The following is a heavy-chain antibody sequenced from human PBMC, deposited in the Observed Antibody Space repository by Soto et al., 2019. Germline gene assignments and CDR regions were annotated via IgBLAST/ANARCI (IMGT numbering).Heavy chain of an antibody. CDR1: GFTFSSYE. J-gene: IGHJ6*02. Sequence: PGGSLRLSCAASGFTFSSYEMNWVRQAPGKGLEWVSGISGSGGSTYYADSVKGRLTISRDNSKNTLYLQMSSLSAEDTAVYYCVKDRISSYYYYYGMDVWGQGTTVTVSS. V-gene: IGHV3-23*01. CDR3: VKDRISSYYYYYGMDV. CDR2: ISGSGGST.